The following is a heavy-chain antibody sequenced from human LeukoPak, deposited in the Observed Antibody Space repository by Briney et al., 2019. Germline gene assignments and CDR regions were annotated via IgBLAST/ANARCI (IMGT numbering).Heavy chain of an antibody. CDR3: AVGYGSGSYYGDY. D-gene: IGHD3-10*01. CDR1: GFTVSSNY. V-gene: IGHV3-66*01. Sequence: GGSLRLSCAASGFTVSSNYMSWVRQAPGKGLGWVSVIYSGGSTYYADSVKGRFTISRDNSRNTLYLQMNSLRAEDTAVYYCAVGYGSGSYYGDYWGQGTLVTVSS. CDR2: IYSGGST. J-gene: IGHJ4*02.